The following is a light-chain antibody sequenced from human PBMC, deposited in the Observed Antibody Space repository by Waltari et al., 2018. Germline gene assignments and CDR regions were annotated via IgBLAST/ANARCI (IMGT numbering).Light chain of an antibody. J-gene: IGLJ2*01. CDR3: ASWDLSLSSVL. CDR2: DNS. CDR1: TSNIGGNY. V-gene: IGLV1-51*01. Sequence: QSVLTQPPSVSATPGQKVTISCSGSTSNIGGNYVSWYQQVPRAAPNLLIYDNSKRPPWLPDRFSASKSGTSATLGIAGVEAGDEATYFCASWDLSLSSVLFGGGTKVTV.